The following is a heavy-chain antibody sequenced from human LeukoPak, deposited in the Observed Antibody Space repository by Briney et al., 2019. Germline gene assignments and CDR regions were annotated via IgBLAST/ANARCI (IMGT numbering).Heavy chain of an antibody. CDR3: ARDLHGNRDY. J-gene: IGHJ4*02. D-gene: IGHD4-23*01. Sequence: GGSLRLSCAASGFTFSTYWVHWVRQAPGKGLVWVSRISPDGSRTDYADSVKGRFTISRDNAKNTLYLQMNSLRAEDTAVYFCARDLHGNRDYWGQGTLVTVSS. V-gene: IGHV3-74*01. CDR2: ISPDGSRT. CDR1: GFTFSTYW.